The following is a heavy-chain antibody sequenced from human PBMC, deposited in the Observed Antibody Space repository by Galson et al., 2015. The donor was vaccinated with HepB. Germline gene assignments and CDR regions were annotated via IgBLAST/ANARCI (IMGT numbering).Heavy chain of an antibody. J-gene: IGHJ4*02. CDR3: TRLGDLSGYSSL. V-gene: IGHV3-73*01. Sequence: SLRLSCAASGFAFSGSAMHWVRQASGRGLAWVGRIGSKADSYATAYAASVKGRFTISRDDSKNTAYMQMNSLKTEDTAVYYCTRLGDLSGYSSLWGQGTLVTVSS. CDR2: IGSKADSYAT. CDR1: GFAFSGSA. D-gene: IGHD6-13*01.